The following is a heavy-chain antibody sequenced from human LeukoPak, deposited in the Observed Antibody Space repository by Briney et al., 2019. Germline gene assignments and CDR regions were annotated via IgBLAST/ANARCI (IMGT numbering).Heavy chain of an antibody. CDR3: ARGPDSSGYHFDY. Sequence: PSETLSLTCTVSGGSICSYYWSWIRQPPGKGLEWIGYIYYSGSTNYNPSLKSRVTILVDTSKNQVSLKLSSVTAADTAVYYCARGPDSSGYHFDYWGQGTPVTVSS. CDR2: IYYSGST. J-gene: IGHJ4*02. CDR1: GGSICSYY. V-gene: IGHV4-59*01. D-gene: IGHD3-22*01.